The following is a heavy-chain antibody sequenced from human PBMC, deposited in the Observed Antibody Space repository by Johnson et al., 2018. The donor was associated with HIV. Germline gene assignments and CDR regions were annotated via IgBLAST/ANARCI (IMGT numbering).Heavy chain of an antibody. CDR2: ISSSGSTI. D-gene: IGHD6-13*01. CDR3: ARSEYSSSWSNAFDI. V-gene: IGHV3-48*04. J-gene: IGHJ3*02. Sequence: VQLVESGGGVVQPGRSLRLSCAASGFTFSSYAMHWVRQAPGKGLEWVSYISSSGSTIYYADSVKGRFTISRDNAKNSVYLQMNSLRAEDTAVYYCARSEYSSSWSNAFDIWGQGTMVTVSS. CDR1: GFTFSSYA.